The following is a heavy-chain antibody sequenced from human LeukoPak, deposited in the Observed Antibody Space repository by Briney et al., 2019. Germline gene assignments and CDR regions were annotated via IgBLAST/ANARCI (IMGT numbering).Heavy chain of an antibody. D-gene: IGHD3-9*01. CDR1: GFTFSSYG. Sequence: GRSLRLSCAASGFTFSSYGMHWVRQAPGKGLEWVAVIWYDGSNKYHADSVKGRFTISRDNSKNTLYLQMNSLRAEDTAVYYCARDHGLRYFDWASDYWGQGTLVTVSS. J-gene: IGHJ4*02. CDR3: ARDHGLRYFDWASDY. V-gene: IGHV3-33*01. CDR2: IWYDGSNK.